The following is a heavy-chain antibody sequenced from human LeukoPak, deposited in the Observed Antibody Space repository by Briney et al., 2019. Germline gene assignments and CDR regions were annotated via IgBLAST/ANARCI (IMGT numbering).Heavy chain of an antibody. V-gene: IGHV3-7*01. Sequence: GGSLRLSCADSGFIFSSYWMSWVRQAPGKGLEWVANIKQDGSEKYYVDSVKGRFTISRDNAKNSLYLQMNSLRAEDTAVYYCARSHWSGYYTDDAFDIWGQGTMVTVSS. CDR1: GFIFSSYW. D-gene: IGHD3-3*01. J-gene: IGHJ3*02. CDR3: ARSHWSGYYTDDAFDI. CDR2: IKQDGSEK.